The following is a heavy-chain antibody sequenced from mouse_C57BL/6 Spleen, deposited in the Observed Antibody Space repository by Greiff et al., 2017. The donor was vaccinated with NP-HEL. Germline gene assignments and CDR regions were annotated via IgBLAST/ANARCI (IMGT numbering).Heavy chain of an antibody. V-gene: IGHV2-6-1*01. CDR3: ARQPDYYGSSYGFAY. J-gene: IGHJ3*01. D-gene: IGHD1-1*01. Sequence: VKLVESGPGLVAPSQSLSITCTVSGFSLTSYGVHWVRQPPGKGLEWLVVIWSDGSTTYNSALKSRLSISKDNSKSQVFLKMNSLPTDDTAMYYCARQPDYYGSSYGFAYWGQGTLVTVSA. CDR1: GFSLTSYG. CDR2: IWSDGST.